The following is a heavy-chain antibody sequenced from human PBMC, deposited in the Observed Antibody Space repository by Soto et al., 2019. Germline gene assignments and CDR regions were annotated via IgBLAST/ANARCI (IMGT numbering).Heavy chain of an antibody. Sequence: QVQLVQSGAEVKKPGSSVKVSCKASGGTFSSYTISWVRQAPGQGLEWMGRIIPILGIANYAQKFQGRVTITADKSTSTADMELSSLRSEDTAVYYCARAGSSSWSNGMDVWGQGTTVTVSS. V-gene: IGHV1-69*02. CDR3: ARAGSSSWSNGMDV. CDR2: IIPILGIA. D-gene: IGHD6-13*01. J-gene: IGHJ6*02. CDR1: GGTFSSYT.